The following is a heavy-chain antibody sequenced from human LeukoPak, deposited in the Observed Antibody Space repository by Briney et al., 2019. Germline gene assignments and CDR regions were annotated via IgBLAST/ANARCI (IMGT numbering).Heavy chain of an antibody. CDR1: GFTFSSYS. CDR2: ISSSSSYI. J-gene: IGHJ2*01. V-gene: IGHV3-21*01. CDR3: ARDSGRDSSGYYPYWYFDL. D-gene: IGHD3-22*01. Sequence: GGSLRLSCAASGFTFSSYSMNWVRQAPGKGLEWVSSISSSSSYIYYADSVKGRFTISRDNAKNSLYLQMNSLRAEDTAVYYCARDSGRDSSGYYPYWYFDLWGRGTLVTVSS.